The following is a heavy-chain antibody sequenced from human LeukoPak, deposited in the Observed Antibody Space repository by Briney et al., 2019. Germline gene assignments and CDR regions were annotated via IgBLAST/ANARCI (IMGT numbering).Heavy chain of an antibody. V-gene: IGHV1-18*01. J-gene: IGHJ4*02. CDR2: ISPYNGNT. CDR3: ARDRGYCSSTSCYKFAY. D-gene: IGHD2-2*03. CDR1: GYTFTSYG. Sequence: ASVKVSCKASGYTFTSYGISWVRQAPGQGLEWMGWISPYNGNTNYAQKLQGRVTITTDTSTSTAYMELSSLRSDDTAVYYCARDRGYCSSTSCYKFAYWGQGALVTVSS.